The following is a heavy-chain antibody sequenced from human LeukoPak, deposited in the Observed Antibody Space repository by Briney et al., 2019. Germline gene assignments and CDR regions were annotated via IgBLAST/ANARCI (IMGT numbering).Heavy chain of an antibody. CDR1: GYTFTSHG. V-gene: IGHV1-18*01. CDR3: ARSKAATATGYYYYYMDV. CDR2: ISAYNGNT. J-gene: IGHJ6*03. D-gene: IGHD2-15*01. Sequence: ASVKVSCKASGYTFTSHGISWVRQAPGQGLGWMGWISAYNGNTNYAQKLQGRVTMTTDTSTRTAYMELSSLRSEATAVYYCARSKAATATGYYYYYMDVGGKGTTVTVSS.